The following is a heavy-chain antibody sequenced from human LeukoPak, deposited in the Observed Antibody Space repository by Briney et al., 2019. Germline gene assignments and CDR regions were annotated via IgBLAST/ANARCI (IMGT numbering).Heavy chain of an antibody. Sequence: GASVKVSCKASGYTFTSYGISWVRQAPGQGLERMGWISAYNGNTNYAQKLQGRVTMTTDTSTSTAYMELRSLRSDDTAVYYCARDYGSDYYGSGSYSDYWGQGTLVTVSS. J-gene: IGHJ4*02. D-gene: IGHD3-10*01. CDR1: GYTFTSYG. V-gene: IGHV1-18*01. CDR3: ARDYGSDYYGSGSYSDY. CDR2: ISAYNGNT.